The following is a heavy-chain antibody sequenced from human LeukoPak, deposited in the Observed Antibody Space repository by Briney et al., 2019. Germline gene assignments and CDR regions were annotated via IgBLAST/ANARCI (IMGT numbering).Heavy chain of an antibody. J-gene: IGHJ4*02. CDR3: ARTGTAVKVGYFDY. CDR1: GYTFTSYA. V-gene: IGHV1-3*01. D-gene: IGHD1-1*01. Sequence: ASVKVSCKASGYTFTSYAMHWVRQAPGQRLEWMGWINAGNGNTKYSQKFLGRVTITRDTSASTAYMELSSLRSEDTAVYYCARTGTAVKVGYFDYWGQGTLVTVSS. CDR2: INAGNGNT.